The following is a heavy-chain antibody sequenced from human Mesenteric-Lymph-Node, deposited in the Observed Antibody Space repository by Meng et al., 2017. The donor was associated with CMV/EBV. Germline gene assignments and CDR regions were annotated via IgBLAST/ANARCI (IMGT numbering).Heavy chain of an antibody. CDR3: ASLYYYGSSYAFDI. CDR1: GFTFSSYW. CDR2: IKQDGSEK. J-gene: IGHJ3*02. V-gene: IGHV3-7*01. Sequence: GESLKISCAASGFTFSSYWMSWVRQAPGKGLEWVANIKQDGSEKYYVDSVKGRFTISRDNAKNSLYLQMNSLRAEDTAVYYCASLYYYGSSYAFDIWGQGTVVTVSS. D-gene: IGHD3-10*01.